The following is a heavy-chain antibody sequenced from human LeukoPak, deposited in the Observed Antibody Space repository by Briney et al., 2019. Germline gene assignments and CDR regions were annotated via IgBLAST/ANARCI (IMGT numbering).Heavy chain of an antibody. CDR2: IYHSGTT. D-gene: IGHD5-24*01. CDR3: ARTRSDGYNYFYYYYMDV. Sequence: SQTLSLTCSVSGGSISSGGTYWSWIRQPPGMGLEWIGYIYHSGTTLYNPSLKSRVTMSIDRSKKQVSLKLSSVTAADTAVYYCARTRSDGYNYFYYYYMDVWGTGTTVTVSS. V-gene: IGHV4-30-2*01. CDR1: GGSISSGGTY. J-gene: IGHJ6*03.